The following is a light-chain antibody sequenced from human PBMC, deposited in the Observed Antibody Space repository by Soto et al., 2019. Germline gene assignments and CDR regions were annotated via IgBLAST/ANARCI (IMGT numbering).Light chain of an antibody. CDR3: QQNSRSPYT. Sequence: EFVLTQSPGTLSLSPGERATLSCRASQSVSGIYLAWYQQKPGQAPRLLLYAGSSRATGVPDRFSGSGSGTDFTLTISRLEPEDFAVYYCQQNSRSPYTFGQGTRLEIE. CDR2: AGS. CDR1: QSVSGIY. V-gene: IGKV3-20*01. J-gene: IGKJ2*01.